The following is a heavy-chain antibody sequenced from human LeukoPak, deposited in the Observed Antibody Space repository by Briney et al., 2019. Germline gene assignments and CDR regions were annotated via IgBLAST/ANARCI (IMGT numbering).Heavy chain of an antibody. J-gene: IGHJ4*02. CDR2: IYTSGST. Sequence: SETLSLTCTVSGGSISSYYWSWIRQPAGKGLEWIGRIYTSGSTNYNPSLKSRVTMSVDTSKNQFSLKLSSVTAADTAVYYCAREGGGVLRYFDSSRTFDYWGQGTLVTVSS. D-gene: IGHD3-9*01. CDR3: AREGGGVLRYFDSSRTFDY. V-gene: IGHV4-4*07. CDR1: GGSISSYY.